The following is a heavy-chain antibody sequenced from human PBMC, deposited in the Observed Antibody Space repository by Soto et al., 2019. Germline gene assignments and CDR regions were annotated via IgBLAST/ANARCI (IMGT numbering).Heavy chain of an antibody. D-gene: IGHD3-3*01. CDR1: GYTFTSYG. V-gene: IGHV1-18*01. CDR2: ISAYNGNT. J-gene: IGHJ6*02. CDR3: ARGVTIFGVVREFGMDV. Sequence: ASVKVSCKASGYTFTSYGISWVRQAPGQGLEWVGWISAYNGNTNYAQKLQGRVTMTTDTSTSTAYMELRSLRSDDTAVYYCARGVTIFGVVREFGMDVWGQGTTVTVSS.